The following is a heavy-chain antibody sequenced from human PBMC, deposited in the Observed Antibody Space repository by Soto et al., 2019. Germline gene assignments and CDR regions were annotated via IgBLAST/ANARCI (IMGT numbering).Heavy chain of an antibody. CDR1: GYTFTSYG. D-gene: IGHD1-1*01. Sequence: ASVKVSCKASGYTFTSYGISWVRQAPGQGLEWMGWISAYNGNTKYAQKLQGRVTLTTDTSTSTAYMELRSLRSEDTAVYYCARDISRHNGPYNWFDPWGQGTLVTVSS. V-gene: IGHV1-18*01. CDR2: ISAYNGNT. J-gene: IGHJ5*02. CDR3: ARDISRHNGPYNWFDP.